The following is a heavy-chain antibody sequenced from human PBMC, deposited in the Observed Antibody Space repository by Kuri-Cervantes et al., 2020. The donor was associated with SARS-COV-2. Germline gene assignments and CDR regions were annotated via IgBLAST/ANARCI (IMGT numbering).Heavy chain of an antibody. D-gene: IGHD3-22*01. J-gene: IGHJ5*02. CDR3: ARRHYYDSSGPSIALNWFDP. V-gene: IGHV4-39*01. CDR2: FYYSGST. Sequence: SETLSLTCTVSGGSISSSSYYWGWIRQPPGKGLEWIGGFYYSGSTYYNPSLTSRVTISVDTSKNQFSLKLSSVTAADTAVYYCARRHYYDSSGPSIALNWFDPWGQGTLVTVSS. CDR1: GGSISSSSYY.